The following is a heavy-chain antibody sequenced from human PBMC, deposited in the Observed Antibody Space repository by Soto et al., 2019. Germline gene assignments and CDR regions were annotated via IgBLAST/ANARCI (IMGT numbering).Heavy chain of an antibody. V-gene: IGHV1-18*01. Sequence: QVQLVQSGAEVKKPGASVKVSCKASGYTFTSYGISWVRQAPGQGLEWMGWISAYNGNTNYAQKLQGRVTMTTDTATSTAYMELRSLRSDDTAVYYCAREVMITFGGVIDANWFDPWGQGTLVTVSS. CDR1: GYTFTSYG. J-gene: IGHJ5*02. CDR2: ISAYNGNT. D-gene: IGHD3-16*02. CDR3: AREVMITFGGVIDANWFDP.